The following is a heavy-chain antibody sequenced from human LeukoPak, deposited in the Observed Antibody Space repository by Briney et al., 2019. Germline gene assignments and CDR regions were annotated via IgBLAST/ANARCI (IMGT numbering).Heavy chain of an antibody. D-gene: IGHD2-2*01. Sequence: SETLSLTCTVSGGSINSSSYYWGWIRQPPGKGLECIGSIYYSGSTYYNPSLKSRVTLYVDTSKNQLTLKLSAVTAADTAVYYCARQGVPAEIDPWGQGTLVTVSS. CDR2: IYYSGST. V-gene: IGHV4-39*01. CDR1: GGSINSSSYY. CDR3: ARQGVPAEIDP. J-gene: IGHJ5*02.